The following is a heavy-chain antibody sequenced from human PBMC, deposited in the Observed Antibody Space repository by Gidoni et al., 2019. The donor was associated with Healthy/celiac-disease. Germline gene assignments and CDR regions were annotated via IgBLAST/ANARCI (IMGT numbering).Heavy chain of an antibody. CDR3: TTLVDCSGGSCYSGDWFDP. Sequence: EVQLVESGGGLVKPGGSLRLSCAASGFTFSDAWMGWVRPDPGKGLGWVGRIKSKADGGTTDYAAPVKGRFTISRDDSKNTLYLQMNNLKTEDTAVYYCTTLVDCSGGSCYSGDWFDPWGQGTLVTVSS. D-gene: IGHD2-15*01. J-gene: IGHJ5*02. V-gene: IGHV3-15*01. CDR2: IKSKADGGTT. CDR1: GFTFSDAW.